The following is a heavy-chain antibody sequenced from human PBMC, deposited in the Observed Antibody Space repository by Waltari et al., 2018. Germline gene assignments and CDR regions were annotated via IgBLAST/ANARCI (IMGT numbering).Heavy chain of an antibody. V-gene: IGHV4-4*02. J-gene: IGHJ2*01. D-gene: IGHD3-3*01. CDR1: GGSISSSTW. CDR2: IYHSGST. CDR3: ARERFLEWPRPWYFDL. Sequence: QVQLQESGPGLVKPSGTLSLTCAVSGGSISSSTWLSWVRQPPGKGLEWLGEIYHSGSTNYNPSLKSRVTISVDKSKNQFSLKLSSVTAADTAVYYCARERFLEWPRPWYFDLWGRGTLVTVSS.